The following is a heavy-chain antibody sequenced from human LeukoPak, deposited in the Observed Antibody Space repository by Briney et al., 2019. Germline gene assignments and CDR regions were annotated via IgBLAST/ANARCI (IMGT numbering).Heavy chain of an antibody. J-gene: IGHJ4*02. V-gene: IGHV3-48*01. CDR2: ISSSSSTI. Sequence: PGGSLRLSCAASGFTFSSYSMNWVRQAPGKGLEWVSYISSSSSTIYYADSVKGRFTISRENAKNSLYLQMNSLRAEDTAVYYCARAGTFPYLYFDYWGQGTLVTVSS. CDR1: GFTFSSYS. CDR3: ARAGTFPYLYFDY. D-gene: IGHD3-10*01.